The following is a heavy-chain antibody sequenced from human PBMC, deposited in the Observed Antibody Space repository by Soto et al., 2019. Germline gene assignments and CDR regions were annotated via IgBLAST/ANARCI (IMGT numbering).Heavy chain of an antibody. CDR3: AYYGSGRHDY. V-gene: IGHV4-39*01. J-gene: IGHJ4*02. Sequence: SETLSLTCTVSGGSISSSSYYWGWIRQPPGKGLEWIGNFFYSGSTYYNPSLKSRVTISVHTSQNQFSLKVNSVTAADTAVYYCAYYGSGRHDYWGQGTLVTVSS. D-gene: IGHD3-10*01. CDR1: GGSISSSSYY. CDR2: FFYSGST.